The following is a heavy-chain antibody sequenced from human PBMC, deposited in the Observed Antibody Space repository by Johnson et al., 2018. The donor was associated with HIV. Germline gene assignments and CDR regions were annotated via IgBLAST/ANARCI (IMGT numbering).Heavy chain of an antibody. V-gene: IGHV3-13*01. CDR2: IGSGGST. J-gene: IGHJ3*02. CDR3: ARDPCTGASCLPGAFDI. Sequence: VQLVESGGGLVQPGGSLRLSCAASGFTFSSYDMHWVRQATGKGLEWVSAIGSGGSTYYAASVKGRFTISRDNSKNTLYLQMNSLRAEDTAVYFCARDPCTGASCLPGAFDIWGQGTLVTVSS. D-gene: IGHD2-15*01. CDR1: GFTFSSYD.